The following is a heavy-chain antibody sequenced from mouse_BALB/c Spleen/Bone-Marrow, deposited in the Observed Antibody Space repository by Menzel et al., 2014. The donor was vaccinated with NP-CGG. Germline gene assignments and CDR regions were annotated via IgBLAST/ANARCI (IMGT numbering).Heavy chain of an antibody. CDR3: TRGGRYDEVAY. J-gene: IGHJ3*01. D-gene: IGHD2-14*01. Sequence: VQLQQYGPELVRPGVSVKISCKGSSYTFTDYAMHWVKQSHAKSLEWIGVISTYYGNANYNQKFKGKAIMTVDKSSSTAYMELARLTSEDSAVYYCTRGGRYDEVAYWGQGTLVTVSA. V-gene: IGHV1S137*01. CDR1: SYTFTDYA. CDR2: ISTYYGNA.